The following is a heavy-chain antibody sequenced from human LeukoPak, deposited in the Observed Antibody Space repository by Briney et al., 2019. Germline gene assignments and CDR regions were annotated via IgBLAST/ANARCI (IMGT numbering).Heavy chain of an antibody. CDR2: INPNSGGT. Sequence: ASVKVSCKASGYTFTGYYMHWVRQAPGQGLEWMGWINPNSGGTNYAQKFQGRVTMTRDTSISTAYIELRSLRSDDTAVYYCARRLSSSSWYTYYFDYWGQGTLVTVSS. D-gene: IGHD6-13*01. V-gene: IGHV1-2*02. CDR3: ARRLSSSSWYTYYFDY. CDR1: GYTFTGYY. J-gene: IGHJ4*02.